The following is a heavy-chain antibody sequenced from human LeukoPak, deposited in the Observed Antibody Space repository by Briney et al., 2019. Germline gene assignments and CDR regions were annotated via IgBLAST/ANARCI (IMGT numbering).Heavy chain of an antibody. D-gene: IGHD3-22*01. CDR2: IIASGGSI. CDR3: AKDQGIVGYYYAYYYYSMDV. V-gene: IGHV3-23*01. CDR1: GFTFSSYA. J-gene: IGHJ6*02. Sequence: GGSLRLSCAASGFTFSSYAMSWVRQAPGKGLEWVSSIIASGGSIFYTDSVKGRFTISRDNSRNTLSLQMNSLRAEDTAVYYCAKDQGIVGYYYAYYYYSMDVWGQGTAVTVSS.